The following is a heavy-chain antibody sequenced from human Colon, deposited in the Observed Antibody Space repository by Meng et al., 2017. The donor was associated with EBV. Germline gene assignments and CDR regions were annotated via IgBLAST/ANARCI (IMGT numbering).Heavy chain of an antibody. CDR2: FVNNVDT. V-gene: IGHV1-18*01. J-gene: IGHJ4*02. CDR1: GYTFASYG. CDR3: ARGTPGRSYSDY. Sequence: QVHLLQFGAEVKKPGASWRVSCEASGYTFASYGISWLRQAPGQGLEWMGWFVNNVDTYSAQKFQGRVTMTTDTHTSTAFMELRSLRSDDTAVYYCARGTPGRSYSDYWGQGTLVTVSS. D-gene: IGHD3-10*01.